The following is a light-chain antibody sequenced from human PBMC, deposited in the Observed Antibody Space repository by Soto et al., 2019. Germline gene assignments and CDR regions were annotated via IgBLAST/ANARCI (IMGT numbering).Light chain of an antibody. CDR2: GAS. Sequence: EVVLTQSPGTLSLSPGERATLSCRASQGVTTAYLAWYQHKPGQAPGLLIYGASNRATGIPDRFSGSGSGTDFTLTISRLEPEDFAVYSCQQYGASPLFTFGPGTKVDLK. J-gene: IGKJ3*01. CDR3: QQYGASPLFT. CDR1: QGVTTAY. V-gene: IGKV3-20*01.